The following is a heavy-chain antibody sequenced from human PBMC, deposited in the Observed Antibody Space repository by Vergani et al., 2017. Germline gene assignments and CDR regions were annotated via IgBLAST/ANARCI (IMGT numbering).Heavy chain of an antibody. J-gene: IGHJ4*02. V-gene: IGHV5-51*01. CDR2: IHPADSAT. Sequence: EVQLVQSGAEVKKPGESLKISCQLSGYSFTNYWIGWLRQMPGKGLEWMGIIHPADSATRYSPSFQGQVTISVDKSISTAYLQRSSLRASDSAMYYCARLXGRDSSGSKYFDYWGQGTLVTVSS. CDR3: ARLXGRDSSGSKYFDY. CDR1: GYSFTNYW. D-gene: IGHD3-22*01.